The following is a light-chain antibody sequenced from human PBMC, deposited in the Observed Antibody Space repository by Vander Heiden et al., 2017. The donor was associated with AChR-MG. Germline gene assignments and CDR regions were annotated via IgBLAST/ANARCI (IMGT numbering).Light chain of an antibody. V-gene: IGKV3-20*01. Sequence: EIVLTQSPGTLSLSPGERATLSSRASQSVSSTYLAWYQQKPGQAPRLLIYGASSRATGIPDRFSGSGSGTDFTLTISRLEPEDVAVYYCQQYGSSPRTFGQGTKVKIK. J-gene: IGKJ1*01. CDR2: GAS. CDR1: QSVSSTY. CDR3: QQYGSSPRT.